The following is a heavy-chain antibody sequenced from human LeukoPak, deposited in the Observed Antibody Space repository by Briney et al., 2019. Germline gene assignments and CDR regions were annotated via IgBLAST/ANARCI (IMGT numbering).Heavy chain of an antibody. CDR1: GGSFSGYY. D-gene: IGHD2-2*01. Sequence: SETLSLTCAVYGGSFSGYYWSWIRRPPGKGLEWIGEINHSGSTNYNPSLKSRVTISVDTSKNQFSLKLSSVTAADTAVYYCARGHQKGYYYGMDVWGQGTTVTVSS. J-gene: IGHJ6*02. V-gene: IGHV4-34*01. CDR2: INHSGST. CDR3: ARGHQKGYYYGMDV.